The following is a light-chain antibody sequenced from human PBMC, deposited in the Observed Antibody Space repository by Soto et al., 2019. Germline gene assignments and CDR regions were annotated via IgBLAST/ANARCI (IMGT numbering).Light chain of an antibody. V-gene: IGKV1-12*01. CDR2: AAS. CDR3: QQANSFPRT. J-gene: IGKJ3*01. CDR1: QDISSY. Sequence: IQVTQSPSSLSASVGDRVTITCRASQDISSYLAWYQQKPGKAPTLLIYAASTLQSGVPSRFSGSGFGTDFTLTINNLQPEDFATYYCQQANSFPRTFGPGTKVDIK.